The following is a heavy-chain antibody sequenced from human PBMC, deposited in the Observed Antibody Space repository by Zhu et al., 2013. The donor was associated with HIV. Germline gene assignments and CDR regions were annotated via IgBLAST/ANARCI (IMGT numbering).Heavy chain of an antibody. J-gene: IGHJ4*02. V-gene: IGHV1-2*02. Sequence: QVQLVQAGAELKKPGASVKVSCKASGYIFNGYYIHWVRQAPGQGLEWIGWINPNGGGTNYAQNFQGRVTMTRDTSITTAYMDLSRLTSDDSAVYYCARGGAFDLWGQGTLVTVSS. CDR1: GYIFNGYY. CDR3: ARGGAFDL. CDR2: INPNGGGT.